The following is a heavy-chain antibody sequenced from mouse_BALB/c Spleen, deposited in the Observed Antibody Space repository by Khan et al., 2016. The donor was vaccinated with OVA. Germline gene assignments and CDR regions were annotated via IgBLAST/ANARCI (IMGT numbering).Heavy chain of an antibody. Sequence: VQLQESGPGLVAPSQSLSITCTVSGFSLINYGVSWVRQPPGKGLEWLGVIWGDGSTNYHSALISRLIITKDNSKSQVFLQLNSLQIDDTATYYCAEFTPGFYSLEYWGQGTSVTVSS. CDR1: GFSLINYG. D-gene: IGHD1-1*01. J-gene: IGHJ4*01. V-gene: IGHV2-3*01. CDR2: IWGDGST. CDR3: AEFTPGFYSLEY.